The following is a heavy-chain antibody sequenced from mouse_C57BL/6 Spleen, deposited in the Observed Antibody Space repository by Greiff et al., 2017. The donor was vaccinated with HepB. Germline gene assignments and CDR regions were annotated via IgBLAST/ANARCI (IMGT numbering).Heavy chain of an antibody. CDR1: GYAFSSSW. J-gene: IGHJ2*01. Sequence: QVQLQQSGPELVKPGASVKISCKASGYAFSSSWMNWVKQRPGKGLEWIGRIYPGDGDTNYNGKFKGKATLTADKSSSTAYMQLSSLTSEDSAVYFCARSRADPLDYWGQGTTLTVSS. CDR3: ARSRADPLDY. D-gene: IGHD3-3*01. CDR2: IYPGDGDT. V-gene: IGHV1-82*01.